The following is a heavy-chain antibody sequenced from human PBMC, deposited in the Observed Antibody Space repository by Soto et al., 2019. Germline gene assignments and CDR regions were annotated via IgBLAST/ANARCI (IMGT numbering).Heavy chain of an antibody. CDR3: ARGRYCLTGRCFTNWFDS. V-gene: IGHV4-30-4*01. D-gene: IGHD2-15*01. J-gene: IGHJ5*01. Sequence: SETLSITCSFSVDSISTVDYFWAWIRQPPGQALEYIGYIYKSTTTYYNPSFESRVAISLDTSKSQFSLTVTSVTAADTAVYFCARGRYCLTGRCFTNWFDSWGQGTMVTVSS. CDR1: VDSISTVDYF. CDR2: IYKSTTT.